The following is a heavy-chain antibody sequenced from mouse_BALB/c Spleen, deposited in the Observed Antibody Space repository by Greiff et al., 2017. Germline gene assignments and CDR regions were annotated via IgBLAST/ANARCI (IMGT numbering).Heavy chain of an antibody. CDR2: ISDGGSYT. CDR1: GFTFSDYY. V-gene: IGHV5-4*02. D-gene: IGHD1-2*01. Sequence: EVKLMESGGGLVKPGGSLKLSCAASGFTFSDYYMYWVRQTPEKRLEWVATISDGGSYTYYPDSVKGRFTISRDNAKNNLYLQMSSLKSEDTAMYYCARAPLLRGAMDYWGQGTSVTVSS. J-gene: IGHJ4*01. CDR3: ARAPLLRGAMDY.